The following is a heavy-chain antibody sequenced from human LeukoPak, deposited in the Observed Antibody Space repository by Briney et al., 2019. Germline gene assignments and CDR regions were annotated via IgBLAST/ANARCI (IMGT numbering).Heavy chain of an antibody. D-gene: IGHD6-13*01. CDR1: GFTVGSSY. J-gene: IGHJ6*02. V-gene: IGHV3-66*01. CDR2: IYSGGSS. CDR3: ARDQGAAAAGTYYYYYGMDV. Sequence: PGGSLRLSCAASGFTVGSSYMSWVRQAPGKGLEWVSVIYSGGSSYYGDSVKGRFTISRDNSKNTLYLQMNSLRAEDTAVYYCARDQGAAAAGTYYYYYGMDVWGQGTTVTVSS.